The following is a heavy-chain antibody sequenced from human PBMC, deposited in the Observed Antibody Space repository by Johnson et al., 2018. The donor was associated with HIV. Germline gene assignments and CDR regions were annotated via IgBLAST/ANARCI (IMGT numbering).Heavy chain of an antibody. J-gene: IGHJ3*02. CDR1: GFTFSNYG. CDR2: IRYDGSNK. V-gene: IGHV3-30*02. D-gene: IGHD1-1*01. CDR3: AKDERQLWGWSQAFDM. Sequence: VQLVESGGGVVQPGGSLRLSCVASGFTFSNYGMHWVRQAPGKGLEWVAFIRYDGSNKYYADSVKGQFTISRDNSKNTLYLQMKSQRGEDTAIYYCAKDERQLWGWSQAFDMWGQGTKVSVSS.